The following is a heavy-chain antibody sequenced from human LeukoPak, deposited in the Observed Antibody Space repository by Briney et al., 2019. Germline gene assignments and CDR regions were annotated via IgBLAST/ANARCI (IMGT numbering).Heavy chain of an antibody. CDR2: ISYDGSNK. D-gene: IGHD3-16*02. J-gene: IGHJ4*02. CDR3: AGDGSYYYVWGSYRPRFDY. Sequence: PGGSLRLSCAASGFTFSSYAMPWVRQAPGKGLEWVAVISYDGSNKYYADSVKGRFTISRDNSKNTLYLQMNSLRAEDTAVYYCAGDGSYYYVWGSYRPRFDYWGQGTLVTVSS. V-gene: IGHV3-30-3*01. CDR1: GFTFSSYA.